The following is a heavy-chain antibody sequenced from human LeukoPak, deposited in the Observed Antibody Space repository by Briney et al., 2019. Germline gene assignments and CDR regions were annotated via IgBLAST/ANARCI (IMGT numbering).Heavy chain of an antibody. CDR2: IIPIFGTA. D-gene: IGHD1-7*01. Sequence: GASVKVSCKASGGTFSSYAISWVRQAPGQGLEWMGGIIPIFGTANYAQKFQGRVTIATDESTSTAYMELSSLRSEDTAVYYCARSSTGTTSFNYYYYYYMDVWGKGTTVIVSS. J-gene: IGHJ6*03. V-gene: IGHV1-69*05. CDR1: GGTFSSYA. CDR3: ARSSTGTTSFNYYYYYYMDV.